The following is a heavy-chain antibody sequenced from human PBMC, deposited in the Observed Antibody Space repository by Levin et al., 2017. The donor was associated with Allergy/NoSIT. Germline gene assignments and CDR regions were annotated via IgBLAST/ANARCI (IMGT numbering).Heavy chain of an antibody. D-gene: IGHD3-10*01. Sequence: SGPTLVKPTQTLTLTCTFSGFSLRTSGVGVAWIRQPPGKALEWLALIYWDDDKRYSPSLKNRLTITKDTSKNQVVLTMANMDPVDTATYYCAHSSLLTDAGDYWGQGILVTVSS. J-gene: IGHJ4*02. CDR3: AHSSLLTDAGDY. CDR1: GFSLRTSGVG. V-gene: IGHV2-5*02. CDR2: IYWDDDK.